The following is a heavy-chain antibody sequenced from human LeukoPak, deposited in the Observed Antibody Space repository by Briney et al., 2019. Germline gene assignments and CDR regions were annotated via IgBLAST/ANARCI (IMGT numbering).Heavy chain of an antibody. V-gene: IGHV3-23*01. CDR2: ISGSGGST. CDR1: GFTFSSYA. Sequence: GGSLRLSCAASGFTFSSYAMSWVRQSPGKGLEWVSAISGSGGSTYYADSVKGRFTISRDDSKNTLYLHMNSLRAEDTAVYYCAKDPRGSISPYCFDYWGQGTLVTVSS. J-gene: IGHJ4*02. D-gene: IGHD2-2*01. CDR3: AKDPRGSISPYCFDY.